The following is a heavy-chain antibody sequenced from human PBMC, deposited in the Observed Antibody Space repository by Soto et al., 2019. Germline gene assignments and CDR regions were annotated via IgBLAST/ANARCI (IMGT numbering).Heavy chain of an antibody. J-gene: IGHJ4*02. CDR1: GFTFSSYW. Sequence: PGGSLRLSCAASGFTFSSYWMSWVRQAPGKGLEWVANIKQDGSEKYYVDSVKGRFTISRGNAKNSLYLQMNSLGAEDTAVYYCARVKHSSSSPPYFDYWGQGTLVTVSS. D-gene: IGHD6-6*01. V-gene: IGHV3-7*03. CDR2: IKQDGSEK. CDR3: ARVKHSSSSPPYFDY.